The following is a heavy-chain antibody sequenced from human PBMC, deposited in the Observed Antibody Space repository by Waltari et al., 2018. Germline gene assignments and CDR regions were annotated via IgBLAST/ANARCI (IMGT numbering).Heavy chain of an antibody. CDR1: GFTFSAYW. CDR3: TRDEA. Sequence: EVQLVESGGGLVQPGGSLRLSCEGSGFTFSAYWMSWVRQAPGKGLEWVANIKQDGSEKDYVDSVKGRFTISRDNAKKLLYLQMNSLRGEDTAVYYCTRDEAWGQGTLVTVSS. V-gene: IGHV3-7*01. CDR2: IKQDGSEK. J-gene: IGHJ5*02.